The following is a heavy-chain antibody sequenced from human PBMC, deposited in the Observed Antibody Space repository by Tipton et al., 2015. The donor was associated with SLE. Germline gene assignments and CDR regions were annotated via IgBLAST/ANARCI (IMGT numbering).Heavy chain of an antibody. CDR1: GGSVNGHY. D-gene: IGHD3-3*01. Sequence: TLSLTCTVSGGSVNGHYWNWIRQAPGKGLEWIGYIYYKGRTDYKSSLKSRLTISIDTSKNQVSLKLTSVTAADTAVYYCARAPLFGVVTVRGPFDYWGQGSLVTVSS. J-gene: IGHJ4*02. CDR2: IYYKGRT. CDR3: ARAPLFGVVTVRGPFDY. V-gene: IGHV4-59*02.